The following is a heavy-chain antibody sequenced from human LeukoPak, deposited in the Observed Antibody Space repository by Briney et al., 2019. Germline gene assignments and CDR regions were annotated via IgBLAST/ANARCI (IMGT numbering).Heavy chain of an antibody. J-gene: IGHJ5*02. D-gene: IGHD2-2*01. V-gene: IGHV3-20*04. CDR2: ITWNGDKT. CDR1: GFKFDDYD. CDR3: ARDPFCSSSTGCYFEVWFDP. Sequence: AGSLRLSCTASGFKFDDYDMSWVRQVPGKGLEWVSGITWNGDKTGYADSVRGRFAISRDNTKKSLYLQMSSLRAEDTALYYCARDPFCSSSTGCYFEVWFDPWGPGTLVTVSS.